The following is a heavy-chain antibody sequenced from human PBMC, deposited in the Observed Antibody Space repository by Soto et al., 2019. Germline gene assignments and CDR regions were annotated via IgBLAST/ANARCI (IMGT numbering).Heavy chain of an antibody. D-gene: IGHD4-17*01. CDR2: INHSGST. J-gene: IGHJ5*02. Sequence: SETLSLTCAVYGGSFSGYYWSWIRQPPGKGLEWIGEINHSGSTNYNPSLKRRVTISVDTSKNQFSLKLSSVTAADTAVYYCARGKDVTTGNWFDPWGQGTLVTVSS. V-gene: IGHV4-34*01. CDR3: ARGKDVTTGNWFDP. CDR1: GGSFSGYY.